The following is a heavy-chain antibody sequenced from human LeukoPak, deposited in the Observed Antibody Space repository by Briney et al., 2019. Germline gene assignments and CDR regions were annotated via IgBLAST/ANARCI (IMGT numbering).Heavy chain of an antibody. D-gene: IGHD4-17*01. J-gene: IGHJ4*02. CDR2: ISSGSGTT. V-gene: IGHV3-48*02. CDR3: AKDRGNDYGVFDY. CDR1: GFTFSSYS. Sequence: PGGSLRLSCAASGFTFSSYSMNWVCQTPGKGLEWISYISSGSGTTYYGDSVQGRFITSRDNAKNSLHLQMNSLRDEDTGVYYCAKDRGNDYGVFDYWGQGTLVTVSS.